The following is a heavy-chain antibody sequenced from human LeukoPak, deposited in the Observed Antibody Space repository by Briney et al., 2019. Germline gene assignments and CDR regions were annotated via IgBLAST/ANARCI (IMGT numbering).Heavy chain of an antibody. CDR3: ARDLYQYDSTDYYFDY. V-gene: IGHV4-38-2*02. CDR1: GSSISRGYY. CDR2: IYHNGNT. J-gene: IGHJ4*02. Sequence: SETLSLTCTVSGSSISRGYYWGWIRQPPGKGLQWIGSIYHNGNTYFNPSLKSRVTISVDTSKNQFSLRLSSVTAADTAVYYCARDLYQYDSTDYYFDYWGQGTLVTVSS. D-gene: IGHD3-22*01.